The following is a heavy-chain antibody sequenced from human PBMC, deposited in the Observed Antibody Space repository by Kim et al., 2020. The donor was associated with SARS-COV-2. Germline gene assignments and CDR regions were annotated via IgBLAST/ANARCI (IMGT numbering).Heavy chain of an antibody. V-gene: IGHV3-7*01. Sequence: GGSLRLSCAASGFTFSSYWMSWVRQAPGKGLEWVSNIKQDGSEKYYVDSVKGRFTISRDNAKNSLYLQMNSLRAEDTAVYYCARVGYDFWSDQSYYYYYGRDAWGQGTTVTVSS. CDR1: GFTFSSYW. J-gene: IGHJ6*02. CDR2: IKQDGSEK. CDR3: ARVGYDFWSDQSYYYYYGRDA. D-gene: IGHD3-3*01.